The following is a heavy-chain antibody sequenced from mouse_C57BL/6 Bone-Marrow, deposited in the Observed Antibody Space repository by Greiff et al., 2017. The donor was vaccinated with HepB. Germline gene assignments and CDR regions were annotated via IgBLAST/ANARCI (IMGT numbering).Heavy chain of an antibody. D-gene: IGHD3-2*02. CDR2: IYPGDGDT. Sequence: QVQLKESGPELVKPGASVKISCKASGYAFSSSWMNWVKQRPGKGLEWTGRIYPGDGDTNYNGKFKGKATLTADKSSSTAYMQLSSLTSEDSAVYFCARRRRAQATEFDYWGQGTTLTVSS. J-gene: IGHJ2*01. CDR3: ARRRRAQATEFDY. CDR1: GYAFSSSW. V-gene: IGHV1-82*01.